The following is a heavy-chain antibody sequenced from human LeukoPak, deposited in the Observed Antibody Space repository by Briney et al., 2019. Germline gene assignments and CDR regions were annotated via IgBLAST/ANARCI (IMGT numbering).Heavy chain of an antibody. CDR3: ARAEPGYSYGYYFVY. Sequence: GGSLRLSCAASGFTFSSYAMHWVRQAPGKGLEWVAVISYDGSNKYYADSVKGRFTVSRDNSKNTLYLQMNSLRAEDTAVYYCARAEPGYSYGYYFVYWGQGTLVTVSS. J-gene: IGHJ4*02. D-gene: IGHD5-18*01. CDR2: ISYDGSNK. V-gene: IGHV3-30-3*01. CDR1: GFTFSSYA.